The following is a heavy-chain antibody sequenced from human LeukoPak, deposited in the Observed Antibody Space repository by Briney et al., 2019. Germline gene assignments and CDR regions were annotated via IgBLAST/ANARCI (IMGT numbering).Heavy chain of an antibody. V-gene: IGHV1-69*13. J-gene: IGHJ4*02. D-gene: IGHD6-19*01. CDR3: ASSEAVAGTFDY. CDR1: GYTFTSYG. CDR2: IIPIFGTA. Sequence: SVKVSCKASGYTFTSYGISWVRQAPGQGLEWMGGIIPIFGTANYAQKFQGRVTITADESTSTAYMELSSLRSEDTAVYYCASSEAVAGTFDYWGQGTLVTVSS.